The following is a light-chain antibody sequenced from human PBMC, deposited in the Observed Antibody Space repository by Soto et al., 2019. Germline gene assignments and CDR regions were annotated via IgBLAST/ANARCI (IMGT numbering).Light chain of an antibody. CDR1: QSVSSY. CDR3: KQYSDWPSIT. Sequence: EIVMTQSPATLSVSPGERATLSCRASQSVSSYLAWYQQKPGQAPRLLIYGASTRATGIPARFSGSGSGTEFTLTISSLWSEDLAVYYCKQYSDWPSITFGQGTRLEI. V-gene: IGKV3-15*01. J-gene: IGKJ5*01. CDR2: GAS.